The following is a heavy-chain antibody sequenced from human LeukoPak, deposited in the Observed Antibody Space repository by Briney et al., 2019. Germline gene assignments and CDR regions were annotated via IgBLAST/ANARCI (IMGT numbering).Heavy chain of an antibody. V-gene: IGHV1-18*01. CDR1: GYTFTSYG. CDR3: ARDDGSGSLYYYYYGMDV. J-gene: IGHJ6*02. D-gene: IGHD3-10*01. Sequence: GASVKVSCKASGYTFTSYGISWVRQAPGQGLEWMGWISAYNGNTNYAQKLQGRVTITTDTSTSTAYMELRSLRSDDTAVYYCARDDGSGSLYYYYYGMDVWGQGTTVTVSS. CDR2: ISAYNGNT.